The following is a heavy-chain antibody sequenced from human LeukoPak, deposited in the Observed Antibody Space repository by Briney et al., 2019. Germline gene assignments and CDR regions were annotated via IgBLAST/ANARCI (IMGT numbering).Heavy chain of an antibody. CDR2: IYYSGST. J-gene: IGHJ4*02. CDR1: GGSISSGGYY. CDR3: ATQARIVGVTGYFDY. D-gene: IGHD1-26*01. V-gene: IGHV4-31*03. Sequence: SETLSLTCTVSGGSISSGGYYWSWIRQHPGKGLEWIGYIYYSGSTYYNPSLKSRVTISVDTSKNQFSLKLSSVTAADTAVYYCATQARIVGVTGYFDYWGQGTLVTVSS.